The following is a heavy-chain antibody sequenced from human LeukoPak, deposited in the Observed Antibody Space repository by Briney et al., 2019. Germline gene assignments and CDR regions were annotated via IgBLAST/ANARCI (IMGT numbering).Heavy chain of an antibody. Sequence: ASVKVSCTASGYTFTSYGISWVRQAPGQGLERVGWISAYNGNTNYAQKLQGRVTMTTDTSTSTAYMELRSLRSDDTAVYYCARTWESVISDYWGQGTLVTVSS. D-gene: IGHD1-26*01. V-gene: IGHV1-18*01. CDR3: ARTWESVISDY. J-gene: IGHJ4*02. CDR1: GYTFTSYG. CDR2: ISAYNGNT.